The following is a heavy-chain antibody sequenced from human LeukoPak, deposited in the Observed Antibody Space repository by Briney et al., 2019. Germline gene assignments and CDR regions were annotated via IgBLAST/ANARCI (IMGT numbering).Heavy chain of an antibody. CDR2: IWYDGSNK. D-gene: IGHD1-20*01. Sequence: GGSLRLSCAASGFFFSSYGMHWVRLAPGKGLEWVALIWYDGSNKYYADSVKGRFTISRDNSKNTLSLQMNSLRAGDTAVYYCARAHYNWNEPPFDSWGQGTLVTVSS. CDR1: GFFFSSYG. J-gene: IGHJ4*02. V-gene: IGHV3-33*01. CDR3: ARAHYNWNEPPFDS.